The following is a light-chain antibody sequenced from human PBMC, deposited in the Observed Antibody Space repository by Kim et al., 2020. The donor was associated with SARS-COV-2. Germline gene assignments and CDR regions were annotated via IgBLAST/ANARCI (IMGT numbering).Light chain of an antibody. CDR3: QQLNSDPPIT. Sequence: GGDSVTITCRASQDISNYLAWYQQKPGGARKLLIYAASTLEGGVPSRFSGRGSGTEFTLTISSLQPEDFAIYYCQQLNSDPPITFGQGTRLEIK. J-gene: IGKJ5*01. CDR1: QDISNY. CDR2: AAS. V-gene: IGKV1-9*01.